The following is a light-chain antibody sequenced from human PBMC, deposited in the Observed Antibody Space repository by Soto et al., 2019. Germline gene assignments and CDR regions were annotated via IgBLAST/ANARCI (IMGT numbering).Light chain of an antibody. V-gene: IGLV1-40*01. CDR3: HSSDSTLCARYV. CDR2: GNI. CDR1: SSNIGAGYD. Sequence: QSVLTQPPSVSGAPGQRVTISCTGSSSNIGAGYDVHWYQQRPGTAPKLLIFGNINRPSGVADRFSGSKSGTSASLAITGLQAEDEGDYYCHSSDSTLCARYVFGTGTKLTVL. J-gene: IGLJ1*01.